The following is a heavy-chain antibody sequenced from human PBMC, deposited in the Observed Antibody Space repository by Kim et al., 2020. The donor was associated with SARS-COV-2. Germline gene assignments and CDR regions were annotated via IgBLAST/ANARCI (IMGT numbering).Heavy chain of an antibody. J-gene: IGHJ6*02. Sequence: GGSLRLSCAASGFTFSSYAMHWVRQAPGKGLEWVAVISYDGSNKYYADSVKGRFTISRDNSKNTLYLQMNSLRAEDTAVYYCARGIEDIVVVPAAILTYYYYYGMDVWGQGTTVTVSS. CDR1: GFTFSSYA. V-gene: IGHV3-30-3*01. CDR2: ISYDGSNK. D-gene: IGHD2-2*02. CDR3: ARGIEDIVVVPAAILTYYYYYGMDV.